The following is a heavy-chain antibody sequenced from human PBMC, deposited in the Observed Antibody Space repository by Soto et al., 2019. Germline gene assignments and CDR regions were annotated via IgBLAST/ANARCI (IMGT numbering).Heavy chain of an antibody. CDR1: GSTFSSYA. CDR3: ARDRTVTTYWFDP. CDR2: ITAVYGNA. V-gene: IGHV1-69*06. D-gene: IGHD4-17*01. J-gene: IGHJ5*02. Sequence: GASVNVSCKASGSTFSSYAITWVRQAPGQGLEWMGGITAVYGNANYAQKFQGRVTITGDKSASTAYMELSSLRSEDTAVYYCARDRTVTTYWFDPWGQGTLVTVS.